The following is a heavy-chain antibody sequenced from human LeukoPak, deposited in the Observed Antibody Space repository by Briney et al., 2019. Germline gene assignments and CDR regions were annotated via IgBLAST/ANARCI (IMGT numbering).Heavy chain of an antibody. CDR1: GFTFSSYE. J-gene: IGHJ4*02. Sequence: GGSLILSCAASGFTFSSYELNWVRQAPGKGLEWISYITNSGSTIYYADSVKGRFTISRDNAKNSLYLQMNSLKAEDTAVYYCARLASGAFDFWGQGTLVTVSS. V-gene: IGHV3-48*03. CDR2: ITNSGSTI. D-gene: IGHD6-19*01. CDR3: ARLASGAFDF.